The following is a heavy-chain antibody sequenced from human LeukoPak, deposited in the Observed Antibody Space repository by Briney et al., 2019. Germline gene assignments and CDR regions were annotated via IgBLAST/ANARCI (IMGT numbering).Heavy chain of an antibody. V-gene: IGHV3-48*04. Sequence: GGSLRLSCAASGFTFSSFSMNWVRQAPGKGLEGISYITSSSGSTYYADSVKGRFTISRDNAKNSLYLQMNSLRAEDTAVYYCARVIGSYGDSAYWGQGTLVTVSS. D-gene: IGHD4-17*01. J-gene: IGHJ4*02. CDR1: GFTFSSFS. CDR2: ITSSSGST. CDR3: ARVIGSYGDSAY.